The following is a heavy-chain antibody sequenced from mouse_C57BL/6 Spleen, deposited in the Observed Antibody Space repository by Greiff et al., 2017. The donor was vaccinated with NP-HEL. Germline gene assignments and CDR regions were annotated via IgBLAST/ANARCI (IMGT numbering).Heavy chain of an antibody. CDR2: ISNGGGST. J-gene: IGHJ1*03. CDR1: GFTFSDYY. V-gene: IGHV5-12*01. CDR3: ARRGLYDWSFDV. D-gene: IGHD6-1*01. Sequence: EVKLVESGGGLVQPGGSLKLSCAASGFTFSDYYMYWVRQTPEKRLEWVAYISNGGGSTYYPDTVKGRFTISRDNAKNTLYLQMSRLKSEDTAMYYCARRGLYDWSFDVLGTGTTVTVSS.